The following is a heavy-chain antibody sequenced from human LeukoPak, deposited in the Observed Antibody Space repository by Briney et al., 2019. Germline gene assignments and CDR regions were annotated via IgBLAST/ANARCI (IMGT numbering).Heavy chain of an antibody. V-gene: IGHV3-21*01. D-gene: IGHD1-26*01. CDR3: ARESPYSGSSQTDPNSDY. J-gene: IGHJ4*02. Sequence: GGSLRLSCAASGFTFSSYSMNWVRQAPGKGLEWVSSISSSSSYIYYADSVKGRFTISRDNAKNSLYLQMNSLRAEDTAVYYCARESPYSGSSQTDPNSDYWGQGSVVTVPS. CDR1: GFTFSSYS. CDR2: ISSSSSYI.